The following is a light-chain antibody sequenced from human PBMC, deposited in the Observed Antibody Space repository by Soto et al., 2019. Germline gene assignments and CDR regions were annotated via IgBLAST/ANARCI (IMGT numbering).Light chain of an antibody. CDR3: QVWDSSSDHPLYV. CDR1: NIGSKS. V-gene: IGLV3-21*02. Sequence: SYELTQPPSVSVAPGQTARITCGGNNIGSKSVHWYQQKPGQAPVLVAYDDSDRPSGIPERFSGSNSGNTATLTISRVEAGDEADYYCQVWDSSSDHPLYVFGTGTKLTVL. J-gene: IGLJ1*01. CDR2: DDS.